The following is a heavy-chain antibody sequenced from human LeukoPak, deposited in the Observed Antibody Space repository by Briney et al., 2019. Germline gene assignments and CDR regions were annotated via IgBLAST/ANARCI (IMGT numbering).Heavy chain of an antibody. CDR2: INSNSGGT. V-gene: IGHV1-2*02. CDR3: AREKVEGANWFDP. Sequence: ASVKVSCKASGYTFTGYYMHWVRQAPGQGLEWMGWINSNSGGTNYAQKFRGRVTVTRDTSISTVYMELSRLRSDDTAVYYCAREKVEGANWFDPWGQGTLVTVFS. J-gene: IGHJ5*02. D-gene: IGHD2-15*01. CDR1: GYTFTGYY.